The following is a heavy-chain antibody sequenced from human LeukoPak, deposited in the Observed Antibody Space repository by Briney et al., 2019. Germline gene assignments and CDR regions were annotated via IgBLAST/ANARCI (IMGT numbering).Heavy chain of an antibody. Sequence: MASETLSLTCAVSGGSISSGGYSWSWIRQPPGKGLEWIGYIYHSGSTYYNPSLKSRVTISVDRSKNQFSLKLSSVTAADTAVYYCARGSCGARARFDPWGQGTLVTVSS. D-gene: IGHD2-21*01. J-gene: IGHJ5*02. CDR1: GGSISSGGYS. CDR3: ARGSCGARARFDP. V-gene: IGHV4-30-2*01. CDR2: IYHSGST.